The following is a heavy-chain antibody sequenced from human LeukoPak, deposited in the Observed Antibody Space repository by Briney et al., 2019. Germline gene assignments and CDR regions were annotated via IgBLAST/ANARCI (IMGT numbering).Heavy chain of an antibody. CDR2: IYPADSDI. D-gene: IGHD2-15*01. J-gene: IGHJ5*02. V-gene: IGHV5-51*01. CDR3: ARQEYCSGGSCYTWFNP. Sequence: GESLKISCKGSGYSINNYWIGWVRQMPGKGLEWMGIIYPADSDIRYSPSFQGQVTISADKSISTAYLQWSSLKASDTAMYYCARQEYCSGGSCYTWFNPWGQGTLVTVSS. CDR1: GYSINNYW.